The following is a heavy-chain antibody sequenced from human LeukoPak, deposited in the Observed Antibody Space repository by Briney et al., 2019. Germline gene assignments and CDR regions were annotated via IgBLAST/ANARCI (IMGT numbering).Heavy chain of an antibody. CDR2: IFYGGRT. Sequence: SETLSLTCTVSGGSVSSGSYYWSWIRQPPGKGLEWIGYIFYGGRTNYNPSLKSRVTISVDTSKNQFSLKLSSVTAADTAVYYCARERTNDGFDIWGQGTMVTVSS. J-gene: IGHJ3*02. CDR1: GGSVSSGSYY. CDR3: ARERTNDGFDI. D-gene: IGHD1-7*01. V-gene: IGHV4-61*01.